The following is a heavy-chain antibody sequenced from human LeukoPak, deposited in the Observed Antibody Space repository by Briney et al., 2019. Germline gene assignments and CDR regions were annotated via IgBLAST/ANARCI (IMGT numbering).Heavy chain of an antibody. CDR2: ISYDGSNK. Sequence: PGRSLRLSCAASGFTFSSYGMHWVRQAPGKGLEWVAVISYDGSNKYYADSVKGRFTISRDNSKNTLYLQMNSLRAEDTAVYYCAKEEQVGALDYWGQGTLVTVSS. J-gene: IGHJ4*02. CDR1: GFTFSSYG. V-gene: IGHV3-30*18. D-gene: IGHD1-26*01. CDR3: AKEEQVGALDY.